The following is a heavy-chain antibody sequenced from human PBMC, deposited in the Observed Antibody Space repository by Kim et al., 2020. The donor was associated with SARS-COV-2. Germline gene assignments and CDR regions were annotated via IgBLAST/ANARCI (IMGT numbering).Heavy chain of an antibody. D-gene: IGHD3-16*01. CDR3: AGGEMVVGPEPYYYGMDV. Sequence: SETLSLTCTVSGGSISSYYWSWIRQPPGKGLEWIGYIYYSGSTNYNPSLKSRVTISVDTSKNQFSLKLSSVTAADTAVYYCAGGEMVVGPEPYYYGMDVWGQGTTVTVSS. V-gene: IGHV4-59*08. J-gene: IGHJ6*02. CDR2: IYYSGST. CDR1: GGSISSYY.